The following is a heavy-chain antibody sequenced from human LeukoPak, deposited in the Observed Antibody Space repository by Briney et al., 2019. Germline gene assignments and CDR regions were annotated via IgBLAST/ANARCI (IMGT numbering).Heavy chain of an antibody. Sequence: GGSLTLSCAASGFSFSSYAKSWVRQPPGKGMEWDSAISGSLGSTYYAESVNGRFTISTDNSKNTLYLQMNSLRAEDTAVYYCAKDVEESLGYIAVSYWGQGTLVTLSS. V-gene: IGHV3-23*01. CDR1: GFSFSSYA. D-gene: IGHD6-19*01. CDR3: AKDVEESLGYIAVSY. CDR2: ISGSLGST. J-gene: IGHJ4*02.